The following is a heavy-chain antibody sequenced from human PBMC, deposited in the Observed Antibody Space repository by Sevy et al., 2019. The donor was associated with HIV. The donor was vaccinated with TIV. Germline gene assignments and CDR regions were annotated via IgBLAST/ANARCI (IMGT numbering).Heavy chain of an antibody. V-gene: IGHV4-59*08. J-gene: IGHJ3*02. CDR2: VYYTGGT. CDR3: VRRNDFDI. Sequence: SETLSLTCTVSGGSINSDHWNWIRQPPGKGLEWIGYVYYTGGTNYNPSLKNRVTISVDRTKNQFSLKLTSVTAADTVVYYCVRRNDFDIWGQGTMVTVSS. CDR1: GGSINSDH.